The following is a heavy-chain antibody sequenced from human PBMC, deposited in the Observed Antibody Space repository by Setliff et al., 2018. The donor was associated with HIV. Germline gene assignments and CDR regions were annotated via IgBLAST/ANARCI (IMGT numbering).Heavy chain of an antibody. J-gene: IGHJ4*02. CDR1: GGSIDNNKYY. D-gene: IGHD4-17*01. Sequence: PSETLSLTCSVSGGSIDNNKYYWTWIRQPPGKGLEWTGSIYHTGRTYYNRSLESRLTMSLDMSTNQFSLKMASMTAADSAVYYCARFDVTPMTTRDYWGQGTQVTVSS. V-gene: IGHV4-39*01. CDR3: ARFDVTPMTTRDY. CDR2: IYHTGRT.